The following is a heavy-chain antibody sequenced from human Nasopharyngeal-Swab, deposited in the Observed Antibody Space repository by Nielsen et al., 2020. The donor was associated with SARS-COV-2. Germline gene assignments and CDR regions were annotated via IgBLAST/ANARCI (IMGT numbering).Heavy chain of an antibody. V-gene: IGHV1-46*01. J-gene: IGHJ6*02. Sequence: ASVKVSRKASGYTFTSYYMHWVRQAPGQGLEWMGIINPSGGSTSYAQKFQGRVTMTRDTSTSTVYMELSSLRSEDTAVYYCARGRDYYDSSGYYEGSDYYYGMDVWGQGTTVTVSS. CDR2: INPSGGST. CDR1: GYTFTSYY. D-gene: IGHD3-22*01. CDR3: ARGRDYYDSSGYYEGSDYYYGMDV.